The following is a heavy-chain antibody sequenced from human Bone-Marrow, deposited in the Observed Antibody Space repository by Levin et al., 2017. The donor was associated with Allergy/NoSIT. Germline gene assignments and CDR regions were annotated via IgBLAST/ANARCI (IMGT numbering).Heavy chain of an antibody. CDR3: AREGGFDDVLTCAFDF. CDR1: GYIFTDYW. CDR2: IYPGDSDT. D-gene: IGHD3-9*01. J-gene: IGHJ3*01. V-gene: IGHV5-51*01. Sequence: GESLKISCKGSGYIFTDYWIAWVRQMPGKGLEWMGIIYPGDSDTRYSPSFQGQVSISADKSITTAYLQWSSLKASDTAIYYCAREGGFDDVLTCAFDFWGQGTMVTVSS.